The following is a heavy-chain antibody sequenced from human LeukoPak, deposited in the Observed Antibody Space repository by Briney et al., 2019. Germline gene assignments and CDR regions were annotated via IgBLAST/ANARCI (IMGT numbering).Heavy chain of an antibody. Sequence: PGGSLRLSCAASGFTFSTFAMNWVRQAPGKGLDWVSVITGSGSISYADSVKSRFTISRDNSKNSVHLQMNSLRAEDTAVYYCAKDLRPDGRYDFDHWGQGTLVTVSS. CDR1: GFTFSTFA. CDR2: ITGSGSI. CDR3: AKDLRPDGRYDFDH. D-gene: IGHD5-12*01. V-gene: IGHV3-23*01. J-gene: IGHJ4*02.